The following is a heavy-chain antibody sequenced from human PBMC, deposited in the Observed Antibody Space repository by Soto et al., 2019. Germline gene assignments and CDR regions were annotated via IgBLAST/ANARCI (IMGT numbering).Heavy chain of an antibody. CDR3: AARPDGATTTRAFDS. V-gene: IGHV4-31*03. CDR2: IYYSGST. CDR1: GGSISSGGYY. Sequence: QVQLQESGPGLVKPSQTLSLTCTVSGGSISSGGYYWSWIRQHPGKGLEWIGYIYYSGSTYYNPSLKSRVTISVDTSKNQFSLKLSSVTAADTAVYYCAARPDGATTTRAFDSWGQGTMVTVSS. J-gene: IGHJ3*02. D-gene: IGHD1-26*01.